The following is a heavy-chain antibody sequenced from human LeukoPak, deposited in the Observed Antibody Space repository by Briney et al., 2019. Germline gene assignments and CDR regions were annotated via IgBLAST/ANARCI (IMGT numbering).Heavy chain of an antibody. V-gene: IGHV3-23*01. J-gene: IGHJ1*01. CDR3: AKELPNREYFHH. CDR2: ISGSGDST. Sequence: GGSLRLSCAASGFTFSSYWMTWVRQAPGKGLEWVSAISGSGDSTYYVDSVKGRFTISRDNSKNTLYLQMNSLRAEDTAVYYCAKELPNREYFHHWGRGTLVTVSS. D-gene: IGHD1-14*01. CDR1: GFTFSSYW.